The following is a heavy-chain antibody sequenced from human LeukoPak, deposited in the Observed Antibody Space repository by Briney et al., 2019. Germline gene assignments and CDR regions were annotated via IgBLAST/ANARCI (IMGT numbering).Heavy chain of an antibody. CDR2: IYSGGST. D-gene: IGHD3-22*01. CDR3: ARGHAGNYYDSSARGRYFDY. CDR1: GFTVSSNY. Sequence: GGSLRLSCAASGFTVSSNYMSWVRQAPGKGLEWVSVIYSGGSTYYADSVKGRFTISRDNSKSTLYIQINSLRAEDTAVYYCARGHAGNYYDSSARGRYFDYWGQGTLVTVSS. J-gene: IGHJ4*02. V-gene: IGHV3-53*01.